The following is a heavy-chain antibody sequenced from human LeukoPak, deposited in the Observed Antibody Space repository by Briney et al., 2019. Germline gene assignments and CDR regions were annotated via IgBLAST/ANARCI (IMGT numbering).Heavy chain of an antibody. CDR2: IYYSGST. CDR1: GGSISSSSYQ. V-gene: IGHV4-39*01. Sequence: SETLSLTCTVSGGSISSSSYQWGWIRQPPGRGLEWIGSIYYSGSTYYNPSLKSRVTISVDTSKNQCSLKLSSVTAADTAVYYCARVMGYYPPPYYFDYWGQGTLVTVSS. CDR3: ARVMGYYPPPYYFDY. J-gene: IGHJ4*02. D-gene: IGHD2-21*01.